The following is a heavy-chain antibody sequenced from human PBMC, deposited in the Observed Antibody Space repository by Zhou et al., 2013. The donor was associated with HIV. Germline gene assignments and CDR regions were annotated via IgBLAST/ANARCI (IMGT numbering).Heavy chain of an antibody. D-gene: IGHD6-13*01. V-gene: IGHV1-18*01. J-gene: IGHJ4*02. Sequence: QVQLVQSGAEVKKPGASVKVSCKAFGYTFTSYGINWVRQAPGQGLEWMGWITPYNNNGYYAQQLQGRVTMTTDTSTSTAYMELRSLRFDDTAMYYCARDPPVVAAARTLSKDEYWGQGTLVTVSS. CDR3: ARDPPVVAAARTLSKDEY. CDR1: GYTFTSYG. CDR2: ITPYNNNG.